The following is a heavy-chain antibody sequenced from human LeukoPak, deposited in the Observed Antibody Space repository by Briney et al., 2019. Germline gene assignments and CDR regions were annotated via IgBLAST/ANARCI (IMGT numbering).Heavy chain of an antibody. Sequence: PSETLSLTCAVYGGSFSGYYWSWIRQPPGKGLEWIGEINHSGRTNYNSSLKSRVTISVDTSKNQFSLKLSSVTAADTAVYYCARRVTMVRGVIINYYYMDVWGKGTTVTISS. CDR3: ARRVTMVRGVIINYYYMDV. V-gene: IGHV4-34*01. CDR1: GGSFSGYY. D-gene: IGHD3-10*01. J-gene: IGHJ6*03. CDR2: INHSGRT.